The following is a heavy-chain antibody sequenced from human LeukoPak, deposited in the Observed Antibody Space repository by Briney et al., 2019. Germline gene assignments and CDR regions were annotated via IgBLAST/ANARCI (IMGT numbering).Heavy chain of an antibody. CDR2: IYYSGST. CDR3: ARVRSRGVVTARDPFDY. J-gene: IGHJ4*02. V-gene: IGHV4-39*01. Sequence: SETLSLTCTVSGGSISSSSYYWGWIRQPPGKGLEWIGSIYYSGSTYYNPSLKSRVTMSVDTSKNQFSLKLSSVTAADTAVYYCARVRSRGVVTARDPFDYWGQGTLVTVSS. CDR1: GGSISSSSYY. D-gene: IGHD2-21*02.